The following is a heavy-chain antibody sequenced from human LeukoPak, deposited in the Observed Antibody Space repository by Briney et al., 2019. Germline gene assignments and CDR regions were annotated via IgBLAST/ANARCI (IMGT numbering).Heavy chain of an antibody. J-gene: IGHJ4*02. Sequence: SQTLSLTCTVSGGSISSGGYYWSWIRQHPGKGLEWIGYIYYSGSTYYNPSLKSRVTISVDTSKNQFSLKLSSVTAADTAVYYCARVYCSGGSCYFDYWGQGPLVTVSS. CDR2: IYYSGST. CDR3: ARVYCSGGSCYFDY. V-gene: IGHV4-31*03. D-gene: IGHD2-15*01. CDR1: GGSISSGGYY.